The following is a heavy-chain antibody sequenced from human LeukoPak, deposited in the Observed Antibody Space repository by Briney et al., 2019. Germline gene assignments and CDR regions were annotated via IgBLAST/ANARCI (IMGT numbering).Heavy chain of an antibody. V-gene: IGHV1-18*01. CDR2: ISAYNGNT. CDR1: GYTFTSYG. Sequence: ASVKVSCKASGYTFTSYGISWVRQAPGQGLEWMGWISAYNGNTNYAQKLQGRVTMTTDTSTSTAYMELRSLRSDDTAVYYCARTQGVTMVRGVKSYWFDPWGQGTLVTVSS. J-gene: IGHJ5*02. D-gene: IGHD3-10*01. CDR3: ARTQGVTMVRGVKSYWFDP.